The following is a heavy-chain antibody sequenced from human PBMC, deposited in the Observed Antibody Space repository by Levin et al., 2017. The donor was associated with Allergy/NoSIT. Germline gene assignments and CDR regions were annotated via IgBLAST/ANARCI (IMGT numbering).Heavy chain of an antibody. CDR1: GYTFTGYY. CDR2: INPNSGGT. CDR3: ARDPEGYCSGGSCYSGAFDI. V-gene: IGHV1-2*06. Sequence: GESLKISCKASGYTFTGYYMHWVRQAPGQGLEWMGRINPNSGGTNYAQKFQGRVTMTRDTSISTAYMELSRLRSDDTAVYYCARDPEGYCSGGSCYSGAFDIWGQGTMVTVSS. D-gene: IGHD2-15*01. J-gene: IGHJ3*02.